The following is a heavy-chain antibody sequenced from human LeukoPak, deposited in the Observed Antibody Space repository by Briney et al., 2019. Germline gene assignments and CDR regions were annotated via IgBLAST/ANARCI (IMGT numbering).Heavy chain of an antibody. CDR2: IYTSGST. Sequence: SETLSLTCTVSGGSISSGSYYWSWIRQPAGKGLEWIGRIYTSGSTNYNPSLKSRVTISVDTSKNQFSLKLSSVTAADTAVYYCARDASGSSLDYWGQGTLVTVSS. CDR3: ARDASGSSLDY. V-gene: IGHV4-61*02. J-gene: IGHJ4*02. D-gene: IGHD2-2*01. CDR1: GGSISSGSYY.